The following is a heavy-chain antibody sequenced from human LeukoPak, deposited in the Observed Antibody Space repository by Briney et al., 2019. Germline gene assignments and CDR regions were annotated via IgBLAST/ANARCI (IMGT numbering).Heavy chain of an antibody. Sequence: PSETLSLTCSVPGRPLRSYYWARIRQPPGKGLEWIGYIYYSGSTNYNPSLKGRVTISLATSKNQFSLKLSSVTAADTAVYYRSRVGGGYYMDVWGKGTTVTVSS. V-gene: IGHV4-59*01. CDR2: IYYSGST. J-gene: IGHJ6*03. CDR3: SRVGGGYYMDV. D-gene: IGHD3-16*01. CDR1: GRPLRSYY.